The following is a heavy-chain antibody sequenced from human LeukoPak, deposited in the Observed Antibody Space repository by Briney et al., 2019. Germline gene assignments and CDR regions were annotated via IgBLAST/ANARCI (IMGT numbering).Heavy chain of an antibody. CDR1: GFTFSDYY. Sequence: GGSLRLSCAASGFTFSDYYISWIRQAPGKGLEWVSYIRSSGRTIYYTDSMKGGFTISRDKAKNSLYLQMNSLRAEDTAVYYCARGLDVVVPAAVAFDIWGQGTMVTVSS. CDR3: ARGLDVVVPAAVAFDI. D-gene: IGHD2-2*01. V-gene: IGHV3-11*01. J-gene: IGHJ3*02. CDR2: IRSSGRTI.